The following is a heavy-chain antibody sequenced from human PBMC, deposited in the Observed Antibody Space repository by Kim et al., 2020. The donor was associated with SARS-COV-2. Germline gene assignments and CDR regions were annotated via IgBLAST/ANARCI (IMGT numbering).Heavy chain of an antibody. V-gene: IGHV6-1*01. CDR3: ARRSISADGIFDY. CDR2: TYYRSKWYN. CDR1: GDSVSSNSAT. D-gene: IGHD6-13*01. Sequence: SQTLSLTCAISGDSVSSNSATWNWIRQSPSRGLEWLGRTYYRSKWYNDYALSVKSRITINPDTSKNQFFLQLNSVTPEDTAVYFCARRSISADGIFDYWGQGSLVTVSS. J-gene: IGHJ4*02.